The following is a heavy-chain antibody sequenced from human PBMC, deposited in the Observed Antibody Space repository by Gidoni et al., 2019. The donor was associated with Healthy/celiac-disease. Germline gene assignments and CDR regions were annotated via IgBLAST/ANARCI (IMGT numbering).Heavy chain of an antibody. V-gene: IGHV3-23*01. Sequence: EVQLLESGGGLVQPGGSLRLSCAASGFTFSSYAMSWVRQAPGKGLEWVSAISGSGGSTYYADSVKGRFTISRDNSKNTLYLQMNSLRAEDTAVYYCAKFPYSSGWKGRYFDYWGQGTLVTVSS. D-gene: IGHD6-19*01. CDR1: GFTFSSYA. CDR3: AKFPYSSGWKGRYFDY. CDR2: ISGSGGST. J-gene: IGHJ4*02.